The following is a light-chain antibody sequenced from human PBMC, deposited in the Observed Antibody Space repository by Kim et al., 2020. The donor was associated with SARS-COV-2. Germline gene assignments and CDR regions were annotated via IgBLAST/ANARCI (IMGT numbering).Light chain of an antibody. CDR3: QHLNFSPAVA. CDR2: RAS. Sequence: DIQLTQSPSFLSASVGDSVTITCRTSQDVRDYVAWFQQQPGKAPKLLIYRASTLQSGVSSRFSGGGSGTEFTLTISSLQPEDFATYYCQHLNFSPAVAFGGGTRVEIK. CDR1: QDVRDY. V-gene: IGKV1-9*01. J-gene: IGKJ4*01.